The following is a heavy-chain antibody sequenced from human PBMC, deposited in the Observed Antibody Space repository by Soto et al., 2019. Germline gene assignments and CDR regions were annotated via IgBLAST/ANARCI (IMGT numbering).Heavy chain of an antibody. D-gene: IGHD1-26*01. CDR3: ARGSAFIGLDY. CDR1: GFSIHDYW. J-gene: IGHJ4*02. V-gene: IGHV3-74*01. CDR2: INTDGSGT. Sequence: GGSLRLSCTASGFSIHDYWLHWVRQVPGKGLVWVSRINTDGSGTSHADFVKGRFTISRDNTKDSLYLQMNSLRAEDTAIYYCARGSAFIGLDYWGQGT.